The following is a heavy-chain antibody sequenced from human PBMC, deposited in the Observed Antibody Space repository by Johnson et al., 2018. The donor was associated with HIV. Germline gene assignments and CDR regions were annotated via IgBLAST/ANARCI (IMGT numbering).Heavy chain of an antibody. Sequence: VQLVESGGGLVQPGGSLRLSCGASGFTFSDHWMQWVRQAPGKGLVWVSRINGDGSRTSYADSVKGRFTIARDKAKNTLFLEMKSLRAEDTAVYYCVRTSCTGARCLGYDPFDVWGQGTMVTVSS. CDR3: VRTSCTGARCLGYDPFDV. CDR1: GFTFSDHW. V-gene: IGHV3-74*01. CDR2: INGDGSRT. J-gene: IGHJ3*01. D-gene: IGHD3-16*01.